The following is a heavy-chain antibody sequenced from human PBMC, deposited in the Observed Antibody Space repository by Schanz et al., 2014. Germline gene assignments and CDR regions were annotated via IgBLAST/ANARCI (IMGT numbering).Heavy chain of an antibody. CDR1: GGTFSSYA. CDR2: IIPVLNIA. CDR3: ARGRGFYDY. V-gene: IGHV1-69*02. D-gene: IGHD3-10*01. J-gene: IGHJ4*02. Sequence: QVQLVQSGAEVKKPGSSVKVSCKASGGTFSSYAFSWVRQAPGQGLEWMGKIIPVLNIATYAQRFQGRVSITADTSTNTAYMELSSLTSEDTAVHYCARGRGFYDYWGQGTLVTVSS.